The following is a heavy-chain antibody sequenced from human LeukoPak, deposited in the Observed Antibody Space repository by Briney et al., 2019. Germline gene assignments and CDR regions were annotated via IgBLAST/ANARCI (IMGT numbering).Heavy chain of an antibody. J-gene: IGHJ4*02. CDR2: ISWNSGSI. CDR3: AKDRDSSSWTRFDY. Sequence: GRSLRLSCAASGFTSDDYAMHWVRQAPGKGLEWVSGISWNSGSIGYADSVKGRFTISRDNAKNSLYLLMNSLRAEDTALYYCAKDRDSSSWTRFDYWGQGTLVSVSS. V-gene: IGHV3-9*02. CDR1: GFTSDDYA. D-gene: IGHD6-13*01.